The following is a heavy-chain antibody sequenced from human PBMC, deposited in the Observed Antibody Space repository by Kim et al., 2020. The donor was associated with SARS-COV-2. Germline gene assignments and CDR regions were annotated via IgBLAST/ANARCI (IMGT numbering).Heavy chain of an antibody. CDR3: ARALYYYDSSGYYYARDHAFDI. CDR1: GFTFSSYW. D-gene: IGHD3-22*01. Sequence: GGSLRLSCAASGFTFSSYWMHWVRQAPGKGLVWVSRINSDGSSTSYADSVKGRFTISIDNAKNTLYLQMNSLRAEDTAVYYCARALYYYDSSGYYYARDHAFDIWGQGTMVTVSS. J-gene: IGHJ3*02. V-gene: IGHV3-74*01. CDR2: INSDGSST.